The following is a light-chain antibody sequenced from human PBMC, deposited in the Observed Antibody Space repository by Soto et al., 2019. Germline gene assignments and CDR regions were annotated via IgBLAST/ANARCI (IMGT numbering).Light chain of an antibody. CDR3: QRSYSTLWT. CDR2: AAS. V-gene: IGKV1-39*01. Sequence: DIQMTQSPSSLSASVGDRVTITCRASQSISSYLNWYQQKPGKAPKLLIYAASSLQSGVPSRFSDSGSGTDSTLTISSVQPEKFGTYYCQRSYSTLWTFGQGNKVEIK. CDR1: QSISSY. J-gene: IGKJ1*01.